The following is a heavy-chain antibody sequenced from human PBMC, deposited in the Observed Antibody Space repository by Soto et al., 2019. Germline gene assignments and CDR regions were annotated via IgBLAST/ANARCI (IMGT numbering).Heavy chain of an antibody. CDR1: GYTFASCA. CDR2: INAGNGNT. D-gene: IGHD3-9*01. Sequence: ASVKVSCKASGYTFASCATRWVRQAPGQRLEWMGWINAGNGNTKYSQKFQGRVTITRDTSASTAYMELSSLRSEDTAVYYCARDVSALGLTPWGQGTLVTVSS. CDR3: ARDVSALGLTP. J-gene: IGHJ5*02. V-gene: IGHV1-3*01.